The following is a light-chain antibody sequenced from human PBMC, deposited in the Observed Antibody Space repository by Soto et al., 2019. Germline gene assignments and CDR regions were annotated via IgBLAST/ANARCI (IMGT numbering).Light chain of an antibody. CDR1: SSDVGGYNY. CDR2: DVS. Sequence: QSALTQPASVSGSPGQSITISCTGTSSDVGGYNYVSWYQQHPGKAPKLMIYDVSNRPSWVSNRFSGSKSGNTASLPISGLQAEDEADYYCSSYTSSSTRLVVFGGGTKLTVL. V-gene: IGLV2-14*01. CDR3: SSYTSSSTRLVV. J-gene: IGLJ2*01.